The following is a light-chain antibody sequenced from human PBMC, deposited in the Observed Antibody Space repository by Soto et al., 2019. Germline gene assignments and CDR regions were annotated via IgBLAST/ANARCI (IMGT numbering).Light chain of an antibody. CDR2: AAS. Sequence: EIVMTQSPATLSVSPGEGATLSCRASQSISSKLAWYQQKPGQAPRLLIYAASTRATGVPARFSGSGAGTEFPLTISSLQSEDLAVYCCQYYKGWRWTLGQGTQVEFK. V-gene: IGKV3-15*01. CDR1: QSISSK. CDR3: QYYKGWRWT. J-gene: IGKJ1*01.